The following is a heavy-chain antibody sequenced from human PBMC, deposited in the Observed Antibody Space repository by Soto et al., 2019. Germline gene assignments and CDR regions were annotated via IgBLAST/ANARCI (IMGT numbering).Heavy chain of an antibody. J-gene: IGHJ4*02. D-gene: IGHD5-18*01. CDR1: GGSISSGDYY. Sequence: QVQLQESGPGLVKPSQTLSLTCTVSGGSISSGDYYWSWIRQPPGKGLEWIGYIYYSGSTYYNPSIKSRVTLAVHSSKNQFTLKLSSVTDADTAVYYCVLYSYGPAYYFDYWGQGTLVTVSS. CDR2: IYYSGST. CDR3: VLYSYGPAYYFDY. V-gene: IGHV4-30-4*01.